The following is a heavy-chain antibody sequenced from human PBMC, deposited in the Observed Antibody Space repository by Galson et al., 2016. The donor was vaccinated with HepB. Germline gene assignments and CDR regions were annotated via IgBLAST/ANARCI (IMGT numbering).Heavy chain of an antibody. CDR1: GFTFSSYI. CDR3: AKGRIGFEEGDY. J-gene: IGHJ4*02. CDR2: ITTSHSYI. D-gene: IGHD3-10*01. V-gene: IGHV3-21*04. Sequence: SLRLSCAASGFTFSSYIMNWVRQAPGKGLEWVSSITTSHSYIYYADSVKGRFTISRDNAKNSLHLQMNSLRAEDTAIYYCAKGRIGFEEGDYWGQGTLVAVSS.